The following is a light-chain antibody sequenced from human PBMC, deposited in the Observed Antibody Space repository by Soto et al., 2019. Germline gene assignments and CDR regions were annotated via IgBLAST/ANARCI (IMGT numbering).Light chain of an antibody. V-gene: IGKV3-20*01. J-gene: IGKJ1*01. CDR2: RTS. CDR3: QQYDSSPRT. Sequence: EIVMTQSPGTLSVSPGERATLSCRASQSVSGSYLAWYQQKPGQAPRLLIYRTSNRATGIPDRFSGSGSGTDFTLTISRLEPEDFAVYWCQQYDSSPRTFGQGTKVDIK. CDR1: QSVSGSY.